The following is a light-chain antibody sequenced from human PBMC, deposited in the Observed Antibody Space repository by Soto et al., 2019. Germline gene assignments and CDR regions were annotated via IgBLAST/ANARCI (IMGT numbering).Light chain of an antibody. CDR2: GVS. V-gene: IGKV3-20*01. CDR3: QQYIDSPRT. J-gene: IGKJ1*01. Sequence: EIILTQSQGTLALSPGDGATLSCRASQTGNRNYLAWYHQRPGQPPRLLIYGVSNRASGVPDRFRGDGSGTEFTLTIGRLDPDDFGVYYCQQYIDSPRTFGQGTRV. CDR1: QTGNRNY.